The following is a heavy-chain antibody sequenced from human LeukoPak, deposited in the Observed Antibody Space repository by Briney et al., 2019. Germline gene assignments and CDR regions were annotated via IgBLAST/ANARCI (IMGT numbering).Heavy chain of an antibody. D-gene: IGHD2-21*01. CDR2: IYHSGST. CDR1: GGSFSSSNW. J-gene: IGHJ3*02. Sequence: SGTLSLTCAVSGGSFSSSNWWSWVRQPPGKGLEWIGEIYHSGSTSYNPSLKSRVTISVDKSKNQFSLKLSSVTAADTAVYYCARAPIVVELNAFDIWGQGTMVTVSS. CDR3: ARAPIVVELNAFDI. V-gene: IGHV4-4*02.